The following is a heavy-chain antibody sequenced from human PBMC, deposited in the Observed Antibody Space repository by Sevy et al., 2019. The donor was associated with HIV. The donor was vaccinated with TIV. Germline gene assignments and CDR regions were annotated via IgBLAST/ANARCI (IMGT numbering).Heavy chain of an antibody. CDR3: AKSGTDTTYYYMDV. J-gene: IGHJ6*03. CDR1: GFRFSSFA. Sequence: GGSLRLSCAASGFRFSSFAMSWVRQAPGKGLECVSAISVSGGSTYYANSVKGRFTISRDISKNTVYLQMNSLRAEDTALYYCAKSGTDTTYYYMDVWGKGTTVTVSS. CDR2: ISVSGGST. D-gene: IGHD1-1*01. V-gene: IGHV3-23*01.